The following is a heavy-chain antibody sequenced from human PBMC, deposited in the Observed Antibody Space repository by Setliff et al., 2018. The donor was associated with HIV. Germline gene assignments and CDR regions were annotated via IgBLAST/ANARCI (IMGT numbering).Heavy chain of an antibody. V-gene: IGHV3-23*01. CDR1: GFSFSSYV. CDR2: ISGSGGTT. Sequence: PGGSLRLSCAASGFSFSSYVMSWVRQAPGKGLEWVSGISGSGGTTYYADSVKGRFTISRDSSTLYLQMNSLRVEDTAVYYCARDISYGSNWPDYWGQGTLVTVSS. D-gene: IGHD6-19*01. J-gene: IGHJ4*02. CDR3: ARDISYGSNWPDY.